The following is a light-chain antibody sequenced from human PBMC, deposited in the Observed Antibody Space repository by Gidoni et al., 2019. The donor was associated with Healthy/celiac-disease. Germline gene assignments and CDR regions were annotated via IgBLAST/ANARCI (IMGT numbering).Light chain of an antibody. J-gene: IGLJ3*02. CDR2: EGS. CDR1: SSDVGSYNL. CDR3: CSYAGSSTWV. Sequence: QSALTQPASVSGSPGQSITISCTGTSSDVGSYNLFSWYQQHPGKAPKLMIYEGSKRPSGVSNRFSGSKSGTTASLTISGLQAEDEADYYCCSYAGSSTWVFGGGTQLTVL. V-gene: IGLV2-23*01.